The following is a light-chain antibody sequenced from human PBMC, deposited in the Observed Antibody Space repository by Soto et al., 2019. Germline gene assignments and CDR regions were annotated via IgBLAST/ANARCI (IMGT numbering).Light chain of an antibody. J-gene: IGLJ1*01. CDR2: DVT. CDR1: SSDVGGYRY. Sequence: QSVLTQPHSVSGSPGQSVTISCTGTSSDVGGYRYVSWYQQHPGKAPELIIYDVTERPSGVPDRFSGSKSGNTASLTISGLHAEDEADYYCCSYTGSDSYLFGIGAKVTVL. V-gene: IGLV2-11*01. CDR3: CSYTGSDSYL.